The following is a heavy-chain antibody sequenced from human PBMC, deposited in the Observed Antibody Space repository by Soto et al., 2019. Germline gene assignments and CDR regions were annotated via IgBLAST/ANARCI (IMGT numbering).Heavy chain of an antibody. V-gene: IGHV3-53*04. CDR1: GFTVSSNY. J-gene: IGHJ6*03. Sequence: EVQLVESGGGLVQPGGSLRLSCAASGFTVSSNYMSWVRQAPGKGQEWVSVIYSGGSTYYADSVKGRFTLSRHNSKNTMYLQMNSLRAEDTAEYYWARSERMDYYYQDVWCNGTTVTVSS. CDR2: IYSGGST. CDR3: ARSERMDYYYQDV. D-gene: IGHD6-25*01.